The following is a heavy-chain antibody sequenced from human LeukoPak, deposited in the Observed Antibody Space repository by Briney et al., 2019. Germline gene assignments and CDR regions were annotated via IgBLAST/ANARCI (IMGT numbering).Heavy chain of an antibody. J-gene: IGHJ3*01. CDR3: ARLDSSGYYASVDNDAFDF. V-gene: IGHV5-51*01. Sequence: GESLQISCKGSGYSFTTYWIGWVRQMPGKGLEWMGIIYPGDSGTRYSPSFQGQVTISADRSISTVYLQWSSLKASDTAKYYCARLDSSGYYASVDNDAFDFWGQGTMVTVSS. CDR1: GYSFTTYW. D-gene: IGHD6-19*01. CDR2: IYPGDSGT.